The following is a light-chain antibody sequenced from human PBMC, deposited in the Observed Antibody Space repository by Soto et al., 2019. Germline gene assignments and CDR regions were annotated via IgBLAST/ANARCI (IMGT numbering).Light chain of an antibody. CDR2: DVS. Sequence: QSALTQPASVSGAPGQSITISCTGTSSDGGGNNYVSWYQQNPGKAPKLMICDVSNRPSGVSNRFSGSKSGNTASLTISGLQAEDEADYYCSSFTGTSYVFGTGTKVTVL. CDR1: SSDGGGNNY. J-gene: IGLJ1*01. V-gene: IGLV2-14*01. CDR3: SSFTGTSYV.